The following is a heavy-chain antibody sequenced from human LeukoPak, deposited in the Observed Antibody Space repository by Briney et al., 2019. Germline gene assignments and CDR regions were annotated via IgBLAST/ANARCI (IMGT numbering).Heavy chain of an antibody. CDR3: AKEGTYSDILTGYSYFDY. CDR2: ISYVGSDK. Sequence: GGSLRLSCAASGFTFSHYGMHWVRQALGKGLEWVAFISYVGSDKYYTDSVKGRFTISRDNSKNALYLQMNSLRAEDSALYYCAKEGTYSDILTGYSYFDYWGQGTLVTVSS. D-gene: IGHD3-9*01. V-gene: IGHV3-30*18. J-gene: IGHJ4*02. CDR1: GFTFSHYG.